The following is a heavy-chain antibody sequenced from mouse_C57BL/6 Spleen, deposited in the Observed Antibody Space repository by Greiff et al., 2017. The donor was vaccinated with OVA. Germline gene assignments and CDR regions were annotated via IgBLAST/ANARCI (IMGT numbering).Heavy chain of an antibody. V-gene: IGHV2-2*01. Sequence: QVQLKESGPGLVKPSQSLSITCKVSGFSLTSYGVHWVRKSPGKGLEWLGVIWSGGSTDYNAALISSLSISKDNSKSQVFFRMNSLQADDTAIDYCARRTTVVAPSMAMDYWGQGTSVTVSS. D-gene: IGHD1-1*01. CDR1: GFSLTSYG. CDR3: ARRTTVVAPSMAMDY. J-gene: IGHJ4*01. CDR2: IWSGGST.